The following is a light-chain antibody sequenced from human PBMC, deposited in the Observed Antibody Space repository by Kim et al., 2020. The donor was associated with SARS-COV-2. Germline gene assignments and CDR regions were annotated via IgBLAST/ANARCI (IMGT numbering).Light chain of an antibody. CDR3: QAWDSSTVV. Sequence: SVSPGQTASITCSGDKLGDKYACWYQQKPGQSPVLVFYQDSKRPSGIPERFSGSNSGNTATLTISGTQAMDEADYYCQAWDSSTVVFGGGTKLTVL. V-gene: IGLV3-1*01. CDR1: KLGDKY. J-gene: IGLJ2*01. CDR2: QDS.